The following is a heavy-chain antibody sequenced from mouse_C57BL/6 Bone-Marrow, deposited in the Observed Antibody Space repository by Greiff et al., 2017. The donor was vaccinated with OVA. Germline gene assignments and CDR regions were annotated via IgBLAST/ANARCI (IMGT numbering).Heavy chain of an antibody. CDR3: ARDQGVITTVVASFDY. Sequence: EVQRVESGGGLVKPGGSLKLSCAASGFTFSSYAMSWVRQTPEKRLEWVATISDGGSYTYYPDNVKGRFTISRDNAKNNLYLQMSHLKSEDTAIYYCARDQGVITTVVASFDYWGQGTTLTVSS. CDR2: ISDGGSYT. J-gene: IGHJ2*01. CDR1: GFTFSSYA. D-gene: IGHD1-1*01. V-gene: IGHV5-4*01.